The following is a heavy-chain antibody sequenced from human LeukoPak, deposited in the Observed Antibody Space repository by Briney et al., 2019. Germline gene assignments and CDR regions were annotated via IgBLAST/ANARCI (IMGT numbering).Heavy chain of an antibody. Sequence: PGGSLRLSCAASGFTFSSYEMTWVRQAPGKGLEWVSYISSSGSTIYYADSVKGRFTISRDNAKNSLYLQMNSLRAEDTAVYYCARAKSYPLLRFLEWLIDYWGQGTLITVSS. CDR1: GFTFSSYE. CDR3: ARAKSYPLLRFLEWLIDY. J-gene: IGHJ4*02. V-gene: IGHV3-48*03. CDR2: ISSSGSTI. D-gene: IGHD3-3*01.